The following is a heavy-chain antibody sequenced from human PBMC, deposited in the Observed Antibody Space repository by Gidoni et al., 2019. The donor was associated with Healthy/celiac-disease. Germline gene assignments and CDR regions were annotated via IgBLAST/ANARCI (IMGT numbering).Heavy chain of an antibody. CDR3: ASLMGFGSGSYYNVPWFDP. D-gene: IGHD3-10*01. V-gene: IGHV5-51*07. Sequence: EVQLVQSGAEVKQPGESLKLSCQGSGYIFPIYWLGFVHQMPGKGLEWMGIIYPGDSDTRYSPSFQGQVTISADKSISTAYLQWRSLKASDTAMYYCASLMGFGSGSYYNVPWFDPWGQGTLVTVSS. CDR2: IYPGDSDT. J-gene: IGHJ5*02. CDR1: GYIFPIYW.